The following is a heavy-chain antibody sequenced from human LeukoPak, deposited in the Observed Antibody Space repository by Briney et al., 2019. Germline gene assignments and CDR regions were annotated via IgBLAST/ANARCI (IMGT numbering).Heavy chain of an antibody. J-gene: IGHJ5*02. Sequence: GGSLRLSCAASGFTFSSYWMSWVRQAPGKGLEWVANIKQDGSEKYYVDSVKGRFTISRDNAKNSLYLQMNSLRAEDTAVYYCARTGSSSGYYRGPNWFDPWGQGTLVTVSS. CDR3: ARTGSSSGYYRGPNWFDP. V-gene: IGHV3-7*01. CDR2: IKQDGSEK. CDR1: GFTFSSYW. D-gene: IGHD3-22*01.